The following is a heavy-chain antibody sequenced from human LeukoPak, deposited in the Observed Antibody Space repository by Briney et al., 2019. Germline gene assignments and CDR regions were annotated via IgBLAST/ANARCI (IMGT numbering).Heavy chain of an antibody. V-gene: IGHV4-39*07. CDR3: ARDLVISDYDFWSGYLSGYYYYYMDV. CDR2: IYYSGST. D-gene: IGHD3-3*01. Sequence: PSETLSLTCTVSGGSISSSSYYWGWIRQPPGKGLEWIGSIYYSGSTYYNPSLKSRVTISVDTSKNQFSLKLSSVTAADTAVYYCARDLVISDYDFWSGYLSGYYYYYMDVWGKGTTVTVSS. CDR1: GGSISSSSYY. J-gene: IGHJ6*03.